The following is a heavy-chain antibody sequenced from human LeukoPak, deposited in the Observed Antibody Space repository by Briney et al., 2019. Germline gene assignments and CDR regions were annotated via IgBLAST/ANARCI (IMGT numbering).Heavy chain of an antibody. CDR3: ATQGRRAMLGI. J-gene: IGHJ3*02. D-gene: IGHD3-10*02. CDR2: ISSSGSSI. CDR1: GFTFSSYE. V-gene: IGHV3-48*03. Sequence: PGGSLRLSCAASGFTFSSYEMNWVRQAPGKGLEWVSYISSSGSSIYYAGSVKGRFTISRDNAKNSLYLQMNSLRAEDTAVYYCATQGRRAMLGIWGQGTMVTVSS.